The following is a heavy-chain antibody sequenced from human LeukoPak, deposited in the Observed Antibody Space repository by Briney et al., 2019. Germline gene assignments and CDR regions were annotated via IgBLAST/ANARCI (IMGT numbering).Heavy chain of an antibody. V-gene: IGHV4-30-4*02. CDR1: GDSISSGVYY. D-gene: IGHD6-19*01. CDR2: IYYSGST. CDR3: AREGRLMGYSGGLGFVY. J-gene: IGHJ4*02. Sequence: PSETLSLTCTVSGDSISSGVYYWSWLRQPPGKGLEWIGYIYYSGSTYYNPSLKSRLTISVDTSKNQFSLKLSSVTAADTAVYYCAREGRLMGYSGGLGFVYWGQGTLVTVSS.